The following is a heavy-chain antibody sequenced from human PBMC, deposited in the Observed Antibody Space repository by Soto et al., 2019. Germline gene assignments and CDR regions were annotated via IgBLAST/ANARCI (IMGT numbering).Heavy chain of an antibody. V-gene: IGHV3-30-3*01. CDR1: GFTFRSYA. CDR2: VSYDGSNK. J-gene: IGHJ6*02. CDR3: ARETDDMDV. Sequence: QVQLVESGGGVVQPGRSLRLSCAASGFTFRSYAMHWVRQAPGKGLGWVAVVSYDGSNKYYANSVKGRFTISRDNSKNTLYLQMNSLRAEDTAVYYCARETDDMDVWGQGTTVTVSS.